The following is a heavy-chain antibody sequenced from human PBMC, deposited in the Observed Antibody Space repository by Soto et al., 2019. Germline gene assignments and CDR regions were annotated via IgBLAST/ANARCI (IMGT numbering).Heavy chain of an antibody. CDR2: IIPIFGTA. V-gene: IGHV1-69*13. D-gene: IGHD2-15*01. CDR3: ARTQRYSLDFDY. J-gene: IGHJ4*02. CDR1: GGTFSSYA. Sequence: SVKVSCKASGGTFSSYAISWVRQAPGQGLEWMGGIIPIFGTANYAQKFQGRVTITADESTSTAYMELSSLRSEDTAVYYCARTQRYSLDFDYWGQGTLVTVSS.